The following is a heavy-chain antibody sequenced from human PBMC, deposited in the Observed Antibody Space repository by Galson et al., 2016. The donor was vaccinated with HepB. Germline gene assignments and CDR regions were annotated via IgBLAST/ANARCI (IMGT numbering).Heavy chain of an antibody. J-gene: IGHJ6*02. Sequence: SVKVSCKASGFTFVNYHFHWVRQAPGQGLEWIGIINPSGEITTYAQTFQGRVTMTRDTSTSSVYMQLSSLRSDDTAIFFCARKREMSRDNGYYYAMDVWGQGTTVAVSS. CDR2: INPSGEIT. D-gene: IGHD1-14*01. CDR3: ARKREMSRDNGYYYAMDV. V-gene: IGHV1-46*01. CDR1: GFTFVNYH.